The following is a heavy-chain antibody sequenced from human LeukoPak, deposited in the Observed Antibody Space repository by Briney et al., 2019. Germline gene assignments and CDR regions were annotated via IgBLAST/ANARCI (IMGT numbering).Heavy chain of an antibody. J-gene: IGHJ4*02. CDR3: TAYVDTAMDLDY. D-gene: IGHD5-18*01. CDR2: IRSKAYGGTT. Sequence: GGSLRLSCTASGFTFGDYAMSWVRQAPGKGLEWVGFIRSKAYGGTTEYAASVKGRFTISRDDSKSIAYLQMNSLKTEDTAVYYCTAYVDTAMDLDYWGQGTLVTVSS. CDR1: GFTFGDYA. V-gene: IGHV3-49*04.